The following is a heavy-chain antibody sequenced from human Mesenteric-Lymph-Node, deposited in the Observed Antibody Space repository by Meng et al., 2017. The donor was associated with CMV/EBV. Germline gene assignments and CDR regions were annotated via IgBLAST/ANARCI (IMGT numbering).Heavy chain of an antibody. Sequence: TCAASGFTFTGYHMHWVRQAPGQGLEWMGWINPNSGGTNYAQKFQGRVTMTRDTSISTAYMELSRLRSDDTAVYYCARELITALYYYYGMDVWGQGTTVTVSS. CDR1: GFTFTGYH. V-gene: IGHV1-2*02. J-gene: IGHJ6*02. CDR2: INPNSGGT. CDR3: ARELITALYYYYGMDV. D-gene: IGHD3-10*01.